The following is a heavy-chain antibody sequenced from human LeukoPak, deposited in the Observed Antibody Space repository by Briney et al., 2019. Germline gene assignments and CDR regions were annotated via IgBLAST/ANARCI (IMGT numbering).Heavy chain of an antibody. CDR3: AREDYYDSSGYLDY. CDR1: GGSISSSGYY. Sequence: SQTLSLTCTVSGGSISSSGYYWSWLRQHPGKGLEWIGYIYYSGTTYYNPSLKSRVTISVDTSKNQFSLKLFSVTAADTAVYYCAREDYYDSSGYLDYWGQGTLVTVSS. V-gene: IGHV4-31*03. D-gene: IGHD3-22*01. CDR2: IYYSGTT. J-gene: IGHJ4*02.